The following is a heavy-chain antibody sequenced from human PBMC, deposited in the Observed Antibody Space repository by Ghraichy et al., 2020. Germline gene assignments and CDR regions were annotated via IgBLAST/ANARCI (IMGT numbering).Heavy chain of an antibody. CDR1: TFTFSNYA. D-gene: IGHD3-10*01. J-gene: IGHJ6*02. Sequence: LSLTCAASTFTFSNYAMSWVRQAPGKGLQWVSGISGSDGKTYYADSVKGRFTITRDNSKNTLYLQINSLRAEDTAIYYCAKDRAGDGGYYYYAMDVWGQRPTVTVSS. V-gene: IGHV3-23*01. CDR3: AKDRAGDGGYYYYAMDV. CDR2: ISGSDGKT.